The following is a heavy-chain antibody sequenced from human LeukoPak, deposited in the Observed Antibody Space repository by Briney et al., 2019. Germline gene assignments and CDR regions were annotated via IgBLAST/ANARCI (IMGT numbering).Heavy chain of an antibody. CDR1: GYTFTDYY. CDR2: INPNSGST. Sequence: ASVKVSCKASGYTFTDYYMHWVRQAPGQGLEWMGWINPNSGSTNSAQKLQGRVTMTRDTSISTAYMELSSLRSEDTAVYYCARDSPYDSGAFDYWGQGTLVTVSS. J-gene: IGHJ4*02. V-gene: IGHV1-2*02. CDR3: ARDSPYDSGAFDY. D-gene: IGHD3-22*01.